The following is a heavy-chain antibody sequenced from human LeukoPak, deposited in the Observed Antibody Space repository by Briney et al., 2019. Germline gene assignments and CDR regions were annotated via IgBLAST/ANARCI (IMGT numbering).Heavy chain of an antibody. V-gene: IGHV4-38-2*01. CDR2: IYHSGST. CDR3: ARTGTTVLDY. Sequence: SETLSLTCAVSGSSISSGYYWGWIRQPPGKGLEWIGSIYHSGSTYYNPSLKSRVTISVDTSKNQFSLKLSSVTAADTAVYYCARTGTTVLDYWGQGTLVTVSS. J-gene: IGHJ4*02. D-gene: IGHD4-11*01. CDR1: GSSISSGYY.